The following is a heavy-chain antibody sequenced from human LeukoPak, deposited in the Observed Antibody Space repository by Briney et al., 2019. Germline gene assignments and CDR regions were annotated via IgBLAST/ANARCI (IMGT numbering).Heavy chain of an antibody. CDR3: ARARWGDLYYFDY. D-gene: IGHD2-21*02. V-gene: IGHV3-53*01. J-gene: IGHJ4*02. Sequence: GGSLRLSCAASGFTFSSAWMSWVRQAPGKGLEWVSVIYSGGSTYYADSVKGRFTISRDNSKNTLYLQMNSLRAEDTAVYYCARARWGDLYYFDYWGQGTLVTVSS. CDR2: IYSGGST. CDR1: GFTFSSAW.